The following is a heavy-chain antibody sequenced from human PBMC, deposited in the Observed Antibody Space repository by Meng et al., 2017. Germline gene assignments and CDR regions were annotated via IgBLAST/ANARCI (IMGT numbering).Heavy chain of an antibody. CDR1: GFTFSSYA. V-gene: IGHV3-23*01. CDR2: ISGSGGST. Sequence: GGSLRLSCAASGFTFSSYAMSWVRQAPGKGLEWVSAISGSGGSTYYADSVKGRFTISRDNSKNTLYLQMNSLRAEDTAVYYCAKDSQISLTYYYDSSGYYGTEYFQHWGQGTLVTVSS. CDR3: AKDSQISLTYYYDSSGYYGTEYFQH. D-gene: IGHD3-22*01. J-gene: IGHJ1*01.